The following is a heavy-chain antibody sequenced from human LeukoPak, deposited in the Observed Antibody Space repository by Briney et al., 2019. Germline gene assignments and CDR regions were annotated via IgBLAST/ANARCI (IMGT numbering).Heavy chain of an antibody. Sequence: GASVKVSCKASGYTFTVYFMHWVRQAPGQGLEWMGWINPNSGGTNYAQKFQGRVTMTRDTSISTAYMELSSLRSEDTAVYYCAGPIKDPRYCSSTSCYGFDIWGQGTMVTVSS. V-gene: IGHV1-2*02. CDR1: GYTFTVYF. J-gene: IGHJ3*02. D-gene: IGHD2-2*01. CDR3: AGPIKDPRYCSSTSCYGFDI. CDR2: INPNSGGT.